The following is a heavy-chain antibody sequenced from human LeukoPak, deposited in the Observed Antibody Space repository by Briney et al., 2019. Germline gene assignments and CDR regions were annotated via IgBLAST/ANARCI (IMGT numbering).Heavy chain of an antibody. D-gene: IGHD3-9*01. Sequence: PSETLSLTCTISGFSISSSYFWGWIRQPPGKGLEWIGSIYHSGSTYYNPSLKSRVSISIDTSKNQFSLRLRSVTAADTAVYYCARLSQHDILTGYPYYFDYWGQGALVAVSS. V-gene: IGHV4-38-2*02. CDR3: ARLSQHDILTGYPYYFDY. CDR2: IYHSGST. CDR1: GFSISSSYF. J-gene: IGHJ4*02.